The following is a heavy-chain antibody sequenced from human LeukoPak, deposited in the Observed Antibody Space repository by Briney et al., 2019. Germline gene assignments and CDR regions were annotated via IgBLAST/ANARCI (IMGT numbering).Heavy chain of an antibody. J-gene: IGHJ3*02. CDR1: GLTFRRYW. Sequence: GGSLRLSCVGSGLTFRRYWMTWVRQAPGKGLEWVANIKQDGSEKNYVDSVKGRFTISRDSAKNSLSLQMNSLRAEDTAVYYCAKVGDSSGWNGAFDIWGQGTMVTVSS. D-gene: IGHD6-19*01. CDR3: AKVGDSSGWNGAFDI. CDR2: IKQDGSEK. V-gene: IGHV3-7*03.